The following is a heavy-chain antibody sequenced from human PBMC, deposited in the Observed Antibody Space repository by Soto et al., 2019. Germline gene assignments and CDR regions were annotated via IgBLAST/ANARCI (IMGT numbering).Heavy chain of an antibody. CDR3: ARDSGEQQLDGYYYYGMDV. Sequence: SETLSLTCAVSGGSISSGGYSWSWIRQPPGKGLEWIGYIYHSGSTYYNPSLKSRVTISVDRSKNQFSLKLSSVTAADTAVYYCARDSGEQQLDGYYYYGMDVWGQGTTVTVSS. V-gene: IGHV4-30-2*01. CDR1: GGSISSGGYS. J-gene: IGHJ6*02. CDR2: IYHSGST. D-gene: IGHD6-13*01.